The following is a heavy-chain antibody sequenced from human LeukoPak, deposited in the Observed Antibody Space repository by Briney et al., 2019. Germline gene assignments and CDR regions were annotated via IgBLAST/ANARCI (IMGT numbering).Heavy chain of an antibody. Sequence: GGSLRLSCEASGFTFSGYSMNWVRQAPGKGLEWVSYISESSSHTYNADSVKGRFTISRDNAKNSLYLQMNSLRAEDTAVYYCARVLDGVGATRSFDYWGQGTLVTVSS. CDR1: GFTFSGYS. CDR2: ISESSSHT. J-gene: IGHJ4*02. V-gene: IGHV3-21*06. CDR3: ARVLDGVGATRSFDY. D-gene: IGHD1-26*01.